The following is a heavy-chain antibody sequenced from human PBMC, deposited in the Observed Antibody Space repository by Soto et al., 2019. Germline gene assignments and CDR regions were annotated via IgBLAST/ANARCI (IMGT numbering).Heavy chain of an antibody. CDR3: ATPRNYYGSGSPSSWFDP. D-gene: IGHD3-10*01. Sequence: ASVKVSFKASGGTFSSYAISWVRQAPGQGLEWMGGIIPIFGTANYAQKFQGRVTITADESTSTAYMELSSLRSEDTAVYYCATPRNYYGSGSPSSWFDPWGQGTLVTVSS. CDR1: GGTFSSYA. CDR2: IIPIFGTA. V-gene: IGHV1-69*13. J-gene: IGHJ5*02.